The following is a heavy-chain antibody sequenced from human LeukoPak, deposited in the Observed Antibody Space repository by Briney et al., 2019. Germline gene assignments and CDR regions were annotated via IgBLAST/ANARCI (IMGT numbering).Heavy chain of an antibody. CDR3: ARVAGATMAPYYTDV. V-gene: IGHV1-69*05. CDR1: GGTFSSYA. Sequence: SVKVSCKASGGTFSSYAISWVRQAPGQGLEWMGGITPIFGTANYAQKFQGRVTITTDESTSTAYMELNSLRSEDTAVYYCARVAGATMAPYYTDVWGKGTTVTVSS. CDR2: ITPIFGTA. J-gene: IGHJ6*03. D-gene: IGHD3-10*01.